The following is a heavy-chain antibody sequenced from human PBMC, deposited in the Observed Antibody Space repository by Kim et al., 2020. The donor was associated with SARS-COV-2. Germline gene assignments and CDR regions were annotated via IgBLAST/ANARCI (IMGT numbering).Heavy chain of an antibody. V-gene: IGHV1-69*04. CDR2: IIPILGIA. CDR3: ARVSGYCSSTSCYAGYYYYGMDV. J-gene: IGHJ6*02. Sequence: SVKVSCKASGGTFSSYAISWVRQAPGQGLEWMGRIIPILGIANYAQKLQGRVTITADKSTSTAYMELSSLRSEDTAVYYYARVSGYCSSTSCYAGYYYYGMDVWGQGTTVTVSS. CDR1: GGTFSSYA. D-gene: IGHD2-2*01.